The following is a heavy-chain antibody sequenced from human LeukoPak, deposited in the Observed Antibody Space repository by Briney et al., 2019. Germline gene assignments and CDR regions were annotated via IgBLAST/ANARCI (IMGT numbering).Heavy chain of an antibody. V-gene: IGHV3-30*02. D-gene: IGHD3-10*01. CDR2: IRYDGSNK. CDR3: AKWRRGHYYGSGTELDY. CDR1: GFIFNTYV. Sequence: GGSLRLSCAASGFIFNTYVMHWVRQAPGKGLEWLAFIRYDGSNKNYADSVKGRFTISRDNTKNTLYLQMNSLRVEDTAVYYCAKWRRGHYYGSGTELDYWGQGSLVTVSS. J-gene: IGHJ4*02.